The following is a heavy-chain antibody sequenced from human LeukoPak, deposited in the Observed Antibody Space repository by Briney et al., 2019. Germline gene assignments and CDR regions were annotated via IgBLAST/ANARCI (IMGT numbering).Heavy chain of an antibody. Sequence: PGGSLRLSCAASGFTFSSYRMNWVRQASRKGLEWVSSISSSSSYIYYADSVKGRFTISRDNAKNSLYLQMNSLRAGDTAVYYCAREDYNSLFFDYWGQGTLVTVSS. V-gene: IGHV3-21*01. J-gene: IGHJ4*02. CDR2: ISSSSSYI. CDR3: AREDYNSLFFDY. D-gene: IGHD1-14*01. CDR1: GFTFSSYR.